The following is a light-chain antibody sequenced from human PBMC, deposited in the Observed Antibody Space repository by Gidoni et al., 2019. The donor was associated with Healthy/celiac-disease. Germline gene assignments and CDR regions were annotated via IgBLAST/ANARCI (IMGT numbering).Light chain of an antibody. Sequence: EIVLTQSPATLSLSPGERATLSCRASQSVSSYLAWYQQKPGQAPRLLIYDACNRATGIPARFSGSGSGTDFTLTISSLEPEDFAVYYCQQRSNWPLTFGGXTKVEIK. CDR3: QQRSNWPLT. CDR1: QSVSSY. J-gene: IGKJ4*01. CDR2: DAC. V-gene: IGKV3-11*01.